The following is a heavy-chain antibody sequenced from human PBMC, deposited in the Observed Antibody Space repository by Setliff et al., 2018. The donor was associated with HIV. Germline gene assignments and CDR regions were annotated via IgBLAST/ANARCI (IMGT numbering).Heavy chain of an antibody. V-gene: IGHV4-34*01. D-gene: IGHD2-2*01. CDR2: INHSGNT. J-gene: IGHJ4*02. CDR1: NASFSRYH. CDR3: ASRPGGITRAQFDY. Sequence: TPSETLSLTCAVYNASFSRYHWTWIRQPPGKGLEWVGEINHSGNTIFNPSLKSRVSMSVDTSKNQFSLKLTSVIAADTAVYFCASRPGGITRAQFDYWGQGTPVTVSS.